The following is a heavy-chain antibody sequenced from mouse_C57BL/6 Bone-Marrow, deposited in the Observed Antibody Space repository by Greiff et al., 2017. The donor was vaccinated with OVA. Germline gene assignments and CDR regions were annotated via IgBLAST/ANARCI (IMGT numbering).Heavy chain of an antibody. D-gene: IGHD1-2*01. CDR3: ARGGLRRLFAY. J-gene: IGHJ3*01. V-gene: IGHV1-19*01. CDR1: GYTFTDYY. CDR2: INPYNGGT. Sequence: VQLQQSGPVLVKPGASVKMSCKASGYTFTDYYMNWVKQSHGKSLEWIGVINPYNGGTSYNQKFKGKATLTVDKSSSTAYMELNSLTSEDSAVYYCARGGLRRLFAYWGQGTLVTVSA.